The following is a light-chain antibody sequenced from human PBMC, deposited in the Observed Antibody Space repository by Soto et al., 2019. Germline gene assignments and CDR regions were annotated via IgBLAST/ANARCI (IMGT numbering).Light chain of an antibody. Sequence: QSVLTQPASVSGSPGQSITISCTGASSDLGSYDLVSWYQQHPGKAPKTIIYEVTKRPSGVSKRFSGSKSGNTASLTTSGLQPEDEADYYCCSYVGNDFFYVFGTGTKVTVL. J-gene: IGLJ1*01. CDR3: CSYVGNDFFYV. CDR2: EVT. V-gene: IGLV2-23*02. CDR1: SSDLGSYDL.